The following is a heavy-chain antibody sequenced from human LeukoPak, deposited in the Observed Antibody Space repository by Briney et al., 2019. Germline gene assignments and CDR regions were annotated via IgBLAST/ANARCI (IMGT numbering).Heavy chain of an antibody. V-gene: IGHV1-2*02. D-gene: IGHD3-16*01. CDR3: ARDGVPIEY. J-gene: IGHJ4*02. CDR2: INPNSGGT. CDR1: GYSLTGFY. Sequence: ASVKVSCKASGYSLTGFYMHWVRQAPGQGLEWMGWINPNSGGTNFVEKFQGRVTMTRDTSISTAFMELSSLRSDDTAVYYCARDGVPIEYWGQGTLVTVSS.